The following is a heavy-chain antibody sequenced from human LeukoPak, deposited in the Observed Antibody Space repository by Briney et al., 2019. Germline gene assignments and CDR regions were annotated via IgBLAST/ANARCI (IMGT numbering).Heavy chain of an antibody. V-gene: IGHV3-74*01. Sequence: GGSLRLSCTASGFSLSGHWMQWARQLPGKGLVWVSRISPTGSTTSYADSVKGRFTVSRDNAKNTLYLQVNNLRAGDTAVYYCARGPNSNWSGLDFWGQGTLLTVSS. CDR2: ISPTGSTT. D-gene: IGHD6-6*01. J-gene: IGHJ4*02. CDR1: GFSLSGHW. CDR3: ARGPNSNWSGLDF.